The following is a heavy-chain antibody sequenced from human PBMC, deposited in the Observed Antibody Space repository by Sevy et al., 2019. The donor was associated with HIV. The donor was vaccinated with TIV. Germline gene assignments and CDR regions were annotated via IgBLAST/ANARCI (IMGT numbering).Heavy chain of an antibody. D-gene: IGHD1-1*01. J-gene: IGHJ6*03. CDR3: ARDTNCLYVDV. V-gene: IGHV3-7*01. CDR2: IKPDGSVK. Sequence: GGSLRLSCVVSGFSFSNYWMTWVRQAPGKGLEWVANIKPDGSVKSYVDSVKGRFTISRDNAKNSLSLQMNSLSAEDTAVYYCARDTNCLYVDVWGKGTTVTVSS. CDR1: GFSFSNYW.